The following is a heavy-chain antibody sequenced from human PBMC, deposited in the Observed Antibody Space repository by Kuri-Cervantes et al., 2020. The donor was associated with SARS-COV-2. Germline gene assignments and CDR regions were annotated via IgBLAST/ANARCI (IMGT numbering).Heavy chain of an antibody. CDR3: ARVSRSGWHPQES. CDR2: IFHSGST. J-gene: IGHJ5*02. Sequence: SETLSLTCTVSGGSISGGDYYWSWIRQPPGMGLEWLGFIFHSGSTYYNPSLKSRVTLSVETSKNQFSLRLSSVTAADTAVYYCARVSRSGWHPQESWGQGTLVTVSS. CDR1: GGSISGGDYY. D-gene: IGHD6-19*01. V-gene: IGHV4-30-4*08.